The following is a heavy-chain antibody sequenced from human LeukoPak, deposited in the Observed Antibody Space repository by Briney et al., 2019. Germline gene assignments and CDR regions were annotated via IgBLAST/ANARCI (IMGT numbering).Heavy chain of an antibody. J-gene: IGHJ4*02. CDR3: ARGLGYCSSTSCSNFDY. D-gene: IGHD2-2*01. Sequence: SETLSLTCTVSGGSISSYYWSWIRQPPGKGLEWIGYIYYSGSTNYNPSLKSRVTISVDTSKNQFSLKLGSVTAADTAVYYCARGLGYCSSTSCSNFDYWGQGTLVTVSS. V-gene: IGHV4-59*01. CDR2: IYYSGST. CDR1: GGSISSYY.